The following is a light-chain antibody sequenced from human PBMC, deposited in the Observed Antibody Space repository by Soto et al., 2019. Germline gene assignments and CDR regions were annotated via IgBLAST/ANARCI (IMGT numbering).Light chain of an antibody. J-gene: IGLJ2*01. CDR1: SNDVGSYNF. CDR2: DVS. V-gene: IGLV2-14*03. Sequence: QSALTQPASVSGSPGQSITISCIGTSNDVGSYNFVSWYQKHPNTAPRLIIYDVSNRPSGVSNRFSGSKSDNTASLTISGLKDEDEADYYCSSYTRSSTVLFGGGTKLTVL. CDR3: SSYTRSSTVL.